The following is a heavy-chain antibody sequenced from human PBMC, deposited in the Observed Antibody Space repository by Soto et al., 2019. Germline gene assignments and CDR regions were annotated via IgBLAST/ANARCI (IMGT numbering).Heavy chain of an antibody. D-gene: IGHD4-4*01. CDR2: IYYSGST. J-gene: IGHJ5*02. CDR1: GGSISSGDYY. Sequence: SETLSLTCTVSGGSISSGDYYWSWIRQPPGKGLEWIGYIYYSGSTYYNPSLKSRVTISVDTSKNQFSLKLSSVTAADTAVYYCARELVTTEVFSWFDPWGQGTLVTVS. CDR3: ARELVTTEVFSWFDP. V-gene: IGHV4-30-4*01.